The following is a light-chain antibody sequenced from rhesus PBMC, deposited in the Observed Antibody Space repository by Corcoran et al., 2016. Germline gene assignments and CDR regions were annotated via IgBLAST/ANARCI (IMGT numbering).Light chain of an antibody. CDR1: KSISSW. Sequence: DIQRTQSPSSLSASVGDTVTITCRASKSISSWLAWYQQKPGKAPKLLINKATSLPSGVPSSLSGRGSGTDFTLTIRSLQSADFTTYYCQQYSSSRTFGQGTKVKIK. V-gene: IGKV1-22*01. J-gene: IGKJ1*01. CDR3: QQYSSSRT. CDR2: KAT.